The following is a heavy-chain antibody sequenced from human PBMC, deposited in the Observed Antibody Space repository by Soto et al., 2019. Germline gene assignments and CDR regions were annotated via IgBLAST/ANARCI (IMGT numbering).Heavy chain of an antibody. CDR2: LGAADDP. Sequence: PVGSLSLSCAASGFTLSAYDMHWVRHAEGKGLEWVSALGAADDPYYLVSVKCRFTISRENAKNSLYLQMNNLRAGDTAVYYCARAYSGRLPRRADYYYAMDVWGQGTTVTVSS. CDR3: ARAYSGRLPRRADYYYAMDV. V-gene: IGHV3-13*05. CDR1: GFTLSAYD. D-gene: IGHD2-15*01. J-gene: IGHJ6*02.